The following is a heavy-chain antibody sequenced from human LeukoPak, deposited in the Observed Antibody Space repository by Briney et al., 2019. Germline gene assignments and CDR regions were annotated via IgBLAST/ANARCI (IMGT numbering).Heavy chain of an antibody. V-gene: IGHV4-59*01. Sequence: MPSETLSLTCTVSGGSISSYYWSWIRQPPGKGLEWIGYIYYSGSTNYNPSLKSRVTISVDTSKNLFSLKLSSVTAADTAVYYCARASTYYYGSGSYYPFDYWGQGTLVTVSS. CDR1: GGSISSYY. J-gene: IGHJ4*02. CDR3: ARASTYYYGSGSYYPFDY. D-gene: IGHD3-10*01. CDR2: IYYSGST.